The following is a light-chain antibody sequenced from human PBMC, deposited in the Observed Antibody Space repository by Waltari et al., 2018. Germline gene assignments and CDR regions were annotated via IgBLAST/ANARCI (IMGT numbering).Light chain of an antibody. CDR2: DGS. J-gene: IGLJ3*02. CDR1: GSDY. Sequence: QSALTQPRSVSGSAGQSVTISCTGTGSDYVSWYQQLPGKAPKLVLYDGSKRPSGVPDRVPGAKSGASASLTVSGLQAGDEADYYRCSFEDTWVFGGGTKLTVL. V-gene: IGLV2-11*01. CDR3: CSFEDTWV.